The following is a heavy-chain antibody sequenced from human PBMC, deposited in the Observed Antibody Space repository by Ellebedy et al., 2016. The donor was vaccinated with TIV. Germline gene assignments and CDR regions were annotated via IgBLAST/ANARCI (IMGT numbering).Heavy chain of an antibody. CDR3: ATPYRSGWLREQPH. V-gene: IGHV7-4-1*02. Sequence: AASVKVSCKASGYTFNKYAINWVRQAPGQGLAWMGWINTNTGNPTYAQAFTRRFVFSLDTSVSTAYLQISSLRAEDTAVYYCATPYRSGWLREQPHWGQGTLVTVSS. CDR2: INTNTGNP. J-gene: IGHJ4*02. D-gene: IGHD6-19*01. CDR1: GYTFNKYA.